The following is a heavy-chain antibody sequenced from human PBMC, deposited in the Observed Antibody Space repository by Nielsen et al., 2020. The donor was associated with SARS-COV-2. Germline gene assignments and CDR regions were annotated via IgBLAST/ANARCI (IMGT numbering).Heavy chain of an antibody. CDR3: ARLAPYYYYMDV. Sequence: SETLSLTCTVSGGSISSYYWSWIRQPPGKGLEWIGYIYYSGSTNYNPSLKSRVTISVDTSKNQFSLKLSSVTAADTAVYYCARLAPYYYYMDVWGKGTTVAVSS. D-gene: IGHD5-12*01. CDR1: GGSISSYY. V-gene: IGHV4-59*01. CDR2: IYYSGST. J-gene: IGHJ6*03.